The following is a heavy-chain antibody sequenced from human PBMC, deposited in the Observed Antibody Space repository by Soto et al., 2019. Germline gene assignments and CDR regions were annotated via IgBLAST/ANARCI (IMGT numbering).Heavy chain of an antibody. J-gene: IGHJ2*01. CDR2: IYHSGST. V-gene: IGHV4-30-2*01. CDR1: GVSISSGGYS. CDR3: ASRDDYKIDWYFDL. Sequence: QLQLQESGSGLVKPSQTLSLTCAVSGVSISSGGYSWSWIRQPPGKGLEWLGYIYHSGSTYYTLSLKGRVTTSVDRSKNQFSLKLSSVTAADTAVYYCASRDDYKIDWYFDLWGRGTLVTVSS. D-gene: IGHD4-4*01.